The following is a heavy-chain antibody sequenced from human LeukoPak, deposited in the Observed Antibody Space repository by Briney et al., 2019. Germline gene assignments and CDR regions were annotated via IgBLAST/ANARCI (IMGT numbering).Heavy chain of an antibody. CDR2: IYYSGST. V-gene: IGHV4-31*03. D-gene: IGHD3-10*01. CDR1: GGSISSGGYY. CDR3: ARGLWFGENIGWFDP. Sequence: PSETLSLTCTVSGGSISSGGYYWSWIRQHPGKGLEWIGYIYYSGSTYYNPSLKSRVTISVDTSKNQFSLKLSSVTAADTAVYYCARGLWFGENIGWFDPWGQGTLVTVSS. J-gene: IGHJ5*02.